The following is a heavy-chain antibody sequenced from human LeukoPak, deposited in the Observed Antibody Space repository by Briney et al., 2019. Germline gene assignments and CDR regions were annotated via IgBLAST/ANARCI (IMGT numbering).Heavy chain of an antibody. D-gene: IGHD3-22*01. J-gene: IGHJ4*02. CDR2: ISGSGGST. CDR1: GFTFSSYA. Sequence: PGGSLRLSCAASGFTFSSYAMSWVRQAPGKGLEWVSAISGSGGSTYYADYVKGRFTISRDNSKNTLYLQMNSLRAEDTAVYYCAKDQSAAYYYDSSGYYPRDWGQGTLVTVSS. V-gene: IGHV3-23*01. CDR3: AKDQSAAYYYDSSGYYPRD.